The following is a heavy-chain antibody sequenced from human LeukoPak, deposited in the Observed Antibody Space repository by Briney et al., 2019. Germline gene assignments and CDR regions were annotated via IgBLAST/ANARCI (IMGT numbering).Heavy chain of an antibody. J-gene: IGHJ4*02. Sequence: SETLSLTCTVSDGSLGSYYWSWIRQPPGKGLEWIGYIHYSGRTTYNPSLKSRLTMSVDTSKNQFSLKLSSVTAADTAVYYCARGAAAAGTFDYWGQGTLVTVSS. CDR2: IHYSGRT. V-gene: IGHV4-59*01. CDR1: DGSLGSYY. CDR3: ARGAAAAGTFDY. D-gene: IGHD6-13*01.